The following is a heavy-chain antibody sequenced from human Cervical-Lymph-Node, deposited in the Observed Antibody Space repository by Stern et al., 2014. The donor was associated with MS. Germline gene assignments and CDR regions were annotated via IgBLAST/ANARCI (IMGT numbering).Heavy chain of an antibody. CDR1: GFTFSSYS. V-gene: IGHV3-21*01. J-gene: IGHJ6*02. CDR2: ISSSSSYI. Sequence: EVQLMESGGGLVKPGGSLRLSCAASGFTFSSYSMNWVRQAPGKGLEWVSSISSSSSYIYYADSVKGRFTISRDNAKNSLYLQMNSLRAEDTAVYYCARDAAIAVAGEGYYGMDVWGQGTTVTVSS. CDR3: ARDAAIAVAGEGYYGMDV. D-gene: IGHD6-19*01.